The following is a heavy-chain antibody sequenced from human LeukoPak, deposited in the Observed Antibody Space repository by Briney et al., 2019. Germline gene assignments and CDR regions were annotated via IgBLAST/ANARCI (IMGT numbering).Heavy chain of an antibody. CDR1: GFTFDDYA. Sequence: GGSLRPSCAASGFTFDDYAMHWVRQAPGKGLEWVSLISGDGGSTYYADSVKGRFTISRDNSKNSLYLQMNSLRTEDTALYYCVAQAITMRYGFDPWGQGTLVTVSS. J-gene: IGHJ5*02. D-gene: IGHD3-22*01. CDR2: ISGDGGST. V-gene: IGHV3-43*02. CDR3: VAQAITMRYGFDP.